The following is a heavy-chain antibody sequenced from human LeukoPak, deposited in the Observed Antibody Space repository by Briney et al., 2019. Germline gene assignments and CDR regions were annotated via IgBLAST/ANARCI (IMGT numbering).Heavy chain of an antibody. V-gene: IGHV3-30-3*01. CDR1: GFTFSSYA. CDR2: ISYDGSNY. Sequence: GGSLRLSCAASGFTFSSYAMHWVRQAPGKGLEWVAVISYDGSNYYYADSVKGRFTISRDNSRDTLYLEMNSLRAEDTAVYYCARANSSAWHNFDFWGQGTLVTVSS. J-gene: IGHJ4*02. CDR3: ARANSSAWHNFDF. D-gene: IGHD6-19*01.